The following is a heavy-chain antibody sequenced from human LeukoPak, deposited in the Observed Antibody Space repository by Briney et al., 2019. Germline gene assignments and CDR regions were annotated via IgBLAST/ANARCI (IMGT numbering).Heavy chain of an antibody. CDR3: ASWMRIAAALIDY. J-gene: IGHJ4*02. Sequence: SETLSLTCTVSGGSISSSSYYWGWIRQPPGKGLEWIGSIYYSGSTYYNPSLKSRVTISVDTSKNQFSLKLSSVTAADTAVYYCASWMRIAAALIDYWGQGTLVTVSS. D-gene: IGHD6-13*01. V-gene: IGHV4-39*07. CDR2: IYYSGST. CDR1: GGSISSSSYY.